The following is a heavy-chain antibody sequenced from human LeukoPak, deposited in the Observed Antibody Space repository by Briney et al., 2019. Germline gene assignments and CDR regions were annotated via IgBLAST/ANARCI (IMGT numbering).Heavy chain of an antibody. J-gene: IGHJ4*02. CDR3: ARERLWGNYFDY. V-gene: IGHV1-3*01. CDR1: GYTFTSYA. Sequence: GASVKVSCKASGYTFTSYAMHWVRQAPGQRLEWMGWINAGNGNTKYSQKFQGRVTITRDTSASTAYMELSSLRSEDTAVYYCARERLWGNYFDYWGQGTLVTVSS. D-gene: IGHD3-16*01. CDR2: INAGNGNT.